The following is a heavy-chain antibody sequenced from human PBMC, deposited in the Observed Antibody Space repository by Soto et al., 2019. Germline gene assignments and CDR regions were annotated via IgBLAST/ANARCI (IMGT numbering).Heavy chain of an antibody. V-gene: IGHV3-15*07. Sequence: GGSLRLSCAASGFTFSNAWINWVRQAPGKGLEWVGRIKSKTDGGTTDYAEPVKGRFAISRDDSNNMVYLQMNSLKIEDSAVYYCSTDSYSTIIIVRFDYWGHGTLVTVS. CDR3: STDSYSTIIIVRFDY. CDR1: GFTFSNAW. CDR2: IKSKTDGGTT. J-gene: IGHJ4*01. D-gene: IGHD3-22*01.